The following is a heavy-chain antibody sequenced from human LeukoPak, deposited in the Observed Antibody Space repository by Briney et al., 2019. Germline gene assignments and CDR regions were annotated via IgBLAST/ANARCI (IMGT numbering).Heavy chain of an antibody. V-gene: IGHV4-59*08. D-gene: IGHD1-14*01. CDR2: IYYSGST. J-gene: IGHJ5*02. CDR1: GGSISTYY. CDR3: ARLVTGRTNWFDP. Sequence: NPSETLSLTCTVSGGSISTYYGSWIRQPPGKGLEWIGYIYYSGSTNYNPTLKSRVTISVDTSKNQFSLKLSSVTAADTAVYYCARLVTGRTNWFDPWGQGTPVTVSS.